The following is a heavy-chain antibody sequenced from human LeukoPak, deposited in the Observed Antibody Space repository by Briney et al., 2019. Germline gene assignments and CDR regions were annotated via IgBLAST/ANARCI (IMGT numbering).Heavy chain of an antibody. V-gene: IGHV4-31*02. Sequence: NWIRQHPGKGLEWIGYIYYSGSTYYNPSLKSRVTISVDTSKNQFSLKLSSVTAADTAVYYCARGGIAARASFDYWGQGTLVTVSS. J-gene: IGHJ4*02. CDR2: IYYSGST. CDR3: ARGGIAARASFDY. D-gene: IGHD6-6*01.